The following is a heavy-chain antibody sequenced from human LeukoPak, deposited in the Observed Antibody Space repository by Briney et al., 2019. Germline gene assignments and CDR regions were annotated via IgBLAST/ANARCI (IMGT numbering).Heavy chain of an antibody. CDR2: IYSGGST. D-gene: IGHD6-19*01. J-gene: IGHJ4*02. V-gene: IGHV3-66*04. CDR1: GFTFSSYA. CDR3: ARQWLVNG. Sequence: GRSLRLSCAASGFTFSSYAMHWVRQAPGKGLEWVSIIYSGGSTFYADSVKGRFTISRDNSKNTLYLQMNSLRAEDTAVSYCARQWLVNGWGQGTLVTVSS.